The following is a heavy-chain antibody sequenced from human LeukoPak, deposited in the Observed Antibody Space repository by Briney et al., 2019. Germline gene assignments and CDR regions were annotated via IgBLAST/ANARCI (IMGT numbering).Heavy chain of an antibody. J-gene: IGHJ4*02. CDR2: IIPIFGTA. CDR1: GGTLSSYA. Sequence: ASVKVSCKASGGTLSSYAISWVRQAPGQGLEWMGGIIPIFGTANYAQKFQGRVTITADESTSTAYMELRSLRSDDTAVYYCARVLSPIAVVTYYFDYWGQGTLVTVSS. CDR3: ARVLSPIAVVTYYFDY. V-gene: IGHV1-69*01. D-gene: IGHD6-19*01.